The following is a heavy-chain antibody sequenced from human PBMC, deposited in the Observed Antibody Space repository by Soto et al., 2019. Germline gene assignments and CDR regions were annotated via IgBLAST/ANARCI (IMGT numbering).Heavy chain of an antibody. J-gene: IGHJ4*02. D-gene: IGHD2-2*01. Sequence: PGESLKISCKGSGHSFTSYWIGWVRQMPGKGLEWMGVIYPGDSDTRYSPSLQGQVTISADKSINTAYLQWSSLKASDTAMYYCARDDCSGTSCYEFDYWGQGTQVTVSS. CDR1: GHSFTSYW. CDR2: IYPGDSDT. V-gene: IGHV5-51*01. CDR3: ARDDCSGTSCYEFDY.